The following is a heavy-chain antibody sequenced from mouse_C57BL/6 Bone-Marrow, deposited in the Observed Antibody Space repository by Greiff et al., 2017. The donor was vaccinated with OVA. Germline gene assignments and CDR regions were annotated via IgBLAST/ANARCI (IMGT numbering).Heavy chain of an antibody. CDR2: INPGSGGT. CDR1: GYAFTNYL. Sequence: QVQLQQSGAELVRPGTSVKVSCKASGYAFTNYLIEWVKQRPGQGLEWIGVINPGSGGTNYNEKFKGKATLTADKSSSTAYMQLSSLTSEDSAVYFCARLDEYDGDWYFDVWGTGTTVTVSS. D-gene: IGHD2-4*01. V-gene: IGHV1-54*01. J-gene: IGHJ1*03. CDR3: ARLDEYDGDWYFDV.